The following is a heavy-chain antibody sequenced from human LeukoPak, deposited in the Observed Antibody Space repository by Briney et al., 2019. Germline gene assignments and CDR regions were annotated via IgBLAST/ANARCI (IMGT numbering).Heavy chain of an antibody. D-gene: IGHD3-22*01. J-gene: IGHJ5*02. CDR1: GYTLTELS. CDR3: ATDPGSSGYS. CDR2: FNPEDGET. Sequence: GASVKVSCKVSGYTLTELSIHWVRQAPGKGLEWMGGFNPEDGETIYAQKFQGRVTMTEDTSTDTAYMDLMSLTSEDTAVYYCATDPGSSGYSWGQGTLVTVSS. V-gene: IGHV1-24*01.